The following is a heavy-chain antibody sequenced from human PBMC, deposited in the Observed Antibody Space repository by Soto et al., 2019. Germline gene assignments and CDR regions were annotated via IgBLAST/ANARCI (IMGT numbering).Heavy chain of an antibody. Sequence: SDTLSLTCTVSGGSISSYYWSWIRQPPGKGLEWIGYIYYSGGTNYNPSLKSRVTISVDTSKNQFSLKLSSVTAADTAVYYCARVWGGAFDLWGQGTMVNVSS. V-gene: IGHV4-59*01. CDR1: GGSISSYY. CDR2: IYYSGGT. CDR3: ARVWGGAFDL. J-gene: IGHJ3*01. D-gene: IGHD3-10*01.